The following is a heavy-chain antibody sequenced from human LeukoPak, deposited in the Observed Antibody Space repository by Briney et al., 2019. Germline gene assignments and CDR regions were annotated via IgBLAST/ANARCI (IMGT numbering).Heavy chain of an antibody. CDR1: GFTFSSYW. V-gene: IGHV3-74*01. J-gene: IGHJ4*02. D-gene: IGHD6-19*01. CDR2: INSDGSSR. CDR3: ARIHSSGWYTPTFDY. Sequence: GGSLRLSCAASGFTFSSYWMHWVRQAPGKGLVWVSRINSDGSSRSYADSVKGRFTISRDNAKNSLFLQMNSLRDDDTAVYYCARIHSSGWYTPTFDYWGQGTLVTVSS.